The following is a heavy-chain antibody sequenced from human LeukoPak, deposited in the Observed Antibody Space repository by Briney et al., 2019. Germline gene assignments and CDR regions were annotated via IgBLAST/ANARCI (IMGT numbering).Heavy chain of an antibody. CDR3: ARGHSSLRLYYFDY. CDR2: INANSGGT. J-gene: IGHJ4*02. Sequence: ASVKVSCKASGYTFTGYYMHWVRQAPGQGLEWMGWINANSGGTNYAQKFEGRVTMTRDTSISTADMELSSLTSEDTAVYYCARGHSSLRLYYFDYWGQGALVTVSS. CDR1: GYTFTGYY. V-gene: IGHV1-2*02. D-gene: IGHD6-6*01.